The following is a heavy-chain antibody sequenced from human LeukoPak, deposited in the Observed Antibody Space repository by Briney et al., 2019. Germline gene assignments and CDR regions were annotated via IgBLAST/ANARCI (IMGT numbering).Heavy chain of an antibody. D-gene: IGHD3-9*01. CDR3: ARDTVSALTGRGDFDY. J-gene: IGHJ4*02. CDR2: ISSSSSYT. CDR1: GFTFSDYY. V-gene: IGHV3-11*06. Sequence: GGSLRLSCAASGFTFSDYYMGWIRRAPGKGLEWVSYISSSSSYTNYADSVKGRFTISRDNAKNSLYLQMNSLRAEDTAVYYCARDTVSALTGRGDFDYWGQGTLVTVSS.